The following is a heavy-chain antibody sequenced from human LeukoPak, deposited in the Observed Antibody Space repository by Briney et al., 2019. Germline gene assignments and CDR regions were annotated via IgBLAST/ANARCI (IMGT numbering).Heavy chain of an antibody. CDR2: INHSGST. Sequence: PSETLSLTCAVYGGSFSGYYWSWIRQPPGKGLEWIGEINHSGSTNYNSSLKSRVTVSVDTSKNQFSLKLSSVTAADTAVYYCARGGNSSSWSPFDYWGQGTLVTVSS. CDR3: ARGGNSSSWSPFDY. J-gene: IGHJ4*02. V-gene: IGHV4-34*01. CDR1: GGSFSGYY. D-gene: IGHD6-13*01.